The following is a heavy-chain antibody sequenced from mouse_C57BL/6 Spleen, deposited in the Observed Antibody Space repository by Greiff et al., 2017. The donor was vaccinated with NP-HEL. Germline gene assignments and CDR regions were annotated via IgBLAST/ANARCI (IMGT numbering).Heavy chain of an antibody. CDR3: AREVIVPLDY. CDR1: GYAFSSYW. D-gene: IGHD2-13*01. J-gene: IGHJ2*01. CDR2: IYPGDGDT. Sequence: LEESGAELVKPGASVKISCKASGYAFSSYWMNWVKQRPGKGLEWIGQIYPGDGDTNYNGKFKGKATLTADKSSSTAYMQLSSLTSEDSAVYFCAREVIVPLDYWGQGTTLTVSS. V-gene: IGHV1-80*01.